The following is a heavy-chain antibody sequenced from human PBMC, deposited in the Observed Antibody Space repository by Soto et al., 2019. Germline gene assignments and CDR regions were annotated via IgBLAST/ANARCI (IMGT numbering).Heavy chain of an antibody. CDR2: ISSGSDTI. CDR1: GFSFSTYK. D-gene: IGHD6-13*01. V-gene: IGHV3-48*03. Sequence: EVQLVESGGGLVQPGGSLRLSCAASGFSFSTYKMNWVRQAPGKGLEWVAYISSGSDTIHYADSVRGRFTVSRDNAKNSLYLQMNSLRVEDTALYYCARDRAAGGYWGQGTLVTVSS. J-gene: IGHJ4*02. CDR3: ARDRAAGGY.